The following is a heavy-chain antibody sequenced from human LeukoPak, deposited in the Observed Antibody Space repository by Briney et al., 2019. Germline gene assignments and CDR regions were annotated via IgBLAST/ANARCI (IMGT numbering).Heavy chain of an antibody. Sequence: PGGSLRLSCTASGFTFSGYAMNWVRQAPGKGLEWVSAVGTSGSTYYADSVKGRFTISRDNSKNTLYLQMNSLRAEDTAVYYCAKAAVVPAAPDFWGQGTLVTVSS. CDR1: GFTFSGYA. CDR3: AKAAVVPAAPDF. CDR2: VGTSGST. V-gene: IGHV3-23*01. J-gene: IGHJ4*02. D-gene: IGHD2-2*01.